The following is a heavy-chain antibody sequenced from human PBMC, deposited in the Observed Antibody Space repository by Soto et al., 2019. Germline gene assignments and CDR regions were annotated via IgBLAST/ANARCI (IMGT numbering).Heavy chain of an antibody. CDR2: IYYSGST. Sequence: PSETLSLTCTVSGGSISSYYWSWIRQPPGKGLEWIGYIYYSGSTNYNPSLKSRVTISVDTSKNQFSLKLSSVTAADTAVYYCARGRVFPDWFDPWGQGTLVTV. J-gene: IGHJ5*02. CDR1: GGSISSYY. D-gene: IGHD2-21*01. CDR3: ARGRVFPDWFDP. V-gene: IGHV4-59*01.